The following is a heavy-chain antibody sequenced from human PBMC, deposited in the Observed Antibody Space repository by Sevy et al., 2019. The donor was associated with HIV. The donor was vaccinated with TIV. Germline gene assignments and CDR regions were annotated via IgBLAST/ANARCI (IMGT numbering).Heavy chain of an antibody. D-gene: IGHD6-13*01. CDR1: GFTFTKFG. V-gene: IGHV3-33*06. CDR2: IWYDGNNE. J-gene: IGHJ4*02. CDR3: AKGIAASGYYFDF. Sequence: GESLKISCAASGFTFTKFGMHWVRQAPGKGLEWVAGIWYDGNNEDYADSVKGRFTISRDNSKNTVYLQMNSLRAEDTAVYYCAKGIAASGYYFDFWGQGTLVTVS.